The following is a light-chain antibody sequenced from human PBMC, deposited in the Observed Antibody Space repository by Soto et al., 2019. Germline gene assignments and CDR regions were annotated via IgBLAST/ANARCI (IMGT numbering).Light chain of an antibody. V-gene: IGKV1-39*01. CDR2: AAS. J-gene: IGKJ4*01. Sequence: IKMYQSPCSLSASELDIVTITCLESQSSSSYLNWYQQKPGKAPKLLIYAASSLESGGPSRCSGGGSGTEFTLTISSLQHEDFAAYSCQQSDSTPLTFGGGTKVDI. CDR1: QSSSSY. CDR3: QQSDSTPLT.